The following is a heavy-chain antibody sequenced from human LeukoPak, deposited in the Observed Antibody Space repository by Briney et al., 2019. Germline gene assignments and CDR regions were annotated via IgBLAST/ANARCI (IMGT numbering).Heavy chain of an antibody. CDR1: GGTFSSYA. V-gene: IGHV1-69*04. J-gene: IGHJ6*02. CDR2: IIPILGTA. D-gene: IGHD3-10*01. Sequence: ASVKVSCKASGGTFSSYAISWVRQAPGQGLEWMGRIIPILGTANYAQKFQGRVTITADKSTSTAYMELSSLRSEDTAVYYCATRTPLIRGIIRTYFYLGMDVWGQGTTVIVSS. CDR3: ATRTPLIRGIIRTYFYLGMDV.